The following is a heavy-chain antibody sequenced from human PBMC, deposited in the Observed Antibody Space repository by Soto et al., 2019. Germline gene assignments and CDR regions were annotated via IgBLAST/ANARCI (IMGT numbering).Heavy chain of an antibody. CDR1: GFTFTSYW. V-gene: IGHV3-7*04. Sequence: GGSLRLSCAASGFTFTSYWMTWVRQTPGKGLEWVANIKPDGSEGYYVDSVKGRFTISRDNAKSSLYLQLSSLRAEDTAIYYCARDTGRFYIDYWGQGTLVTVSS. CDR3: ARDTGRFYIDY. CDR2: IKPDGSEG. J-gene: IGHJ4*02. D-gene: IGHD1-26*01.